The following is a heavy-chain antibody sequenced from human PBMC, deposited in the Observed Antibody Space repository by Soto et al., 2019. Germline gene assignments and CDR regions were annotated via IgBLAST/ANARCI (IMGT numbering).Heavy chain of an antibody. CDR1: GGSISSGDYY. V-gene: IGHV4-30-4*01. D-gene: IGHD4-17*01. CDR3: ARDQRSDDYGGNYFDY. J-gene: IGHJ4*02. CDR2: IYYSGST. Sequence: KPSETLSLTCTVSGGSISSGDYYWSWIRQPPGKGLEWIGYIYYSGSTYYNPSLKSRVTTSVDTSKNQFSLKLSSVTAADTAVYYCARDQRSDDYGGNYFDYWGQGTLVTVSS.